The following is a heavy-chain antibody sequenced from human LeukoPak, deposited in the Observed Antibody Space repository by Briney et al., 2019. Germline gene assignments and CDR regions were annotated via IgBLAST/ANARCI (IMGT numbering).Heavy chain of an antibody. CDR1: GFSFTTYA. J-gene: IGHJ4*02. CDR2: IRDNGRDE. CDR3: AKDRSYSSSLGDY. V-gene: IGHV3-30*02. Sequence: GGSLRLSCAATGFSFTTYAMHWVRQAPGKGLEWVAFIRDNGRDEYYADSVKGRFTISRDNSKYTLYLQMNSLRAEDTAVYYCAKDRSYSSSLGDYWGQGTLVTVSS. D-gene: IGHD6-13*01.